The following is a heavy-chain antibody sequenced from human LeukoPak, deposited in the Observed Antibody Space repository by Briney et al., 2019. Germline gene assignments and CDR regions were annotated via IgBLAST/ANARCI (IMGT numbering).Heavy chain of an antibody. D-gene: IGHD5-18*01. V-gene: IGHV4-34*01. J-gene: IGHJ4*02. Sequence: SETLSLTCAVYGESFSGYYWSWIRQPPGKGLEWIGEINHSGSTNYNPSLKSRVTISVDTSKNQFSLKLSSVTAADTAVYYCARHHHLQRWFAYAFDYWGQGTLVTVSS. CDR1: GESFSGYY. CDR2: INHSGST. CDR3: ARHHHLQRWFAYAFDY.